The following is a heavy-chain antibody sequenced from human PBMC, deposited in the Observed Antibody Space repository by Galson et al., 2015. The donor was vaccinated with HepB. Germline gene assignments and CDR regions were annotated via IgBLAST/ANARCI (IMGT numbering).Heavy chain of an antibody. CDR2: INPNSGGT. D-gene: IGHD4-17*01. V-gene: IGHV1-2*06. J-gene: IGHJ4*02. Sequence: SVKVSCKASGYTFTGYYMHWVRQAPGQGLEWMGRINPNSGGTNYAQKFQGRVTMTRDTTISTAYMELSRLRSDDTAVYYCARVLYNHDYGDGGNYWGQGTLVTVSS. CDR1: GYTFTGYY. CDR3: ARVLYNHDYGDGGNY.